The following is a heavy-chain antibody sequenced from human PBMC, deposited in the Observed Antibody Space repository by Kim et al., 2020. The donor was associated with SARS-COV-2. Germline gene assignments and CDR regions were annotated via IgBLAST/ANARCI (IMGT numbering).Heavy chain of an antibody. J-gene: IGHJ6*02. CDR2: IYSGGSST. CDR3: AKDQHPPRWWGYYYYGMDV. V-gene: IGHV3-23*03. Sequence: GRSLRLSCAASGFTFSSYAMSWVRQAPGKGLEWVSVIYSGGSSTYYADSVKGRFTISRDNSKNTLYLQMNSLRAEDTAVYYCAKDQHPPRWWGYYYYGMDVWGQGSTVTVSS. CDR1: GFTFSSYA. D-gene: IGHD2-15*01.